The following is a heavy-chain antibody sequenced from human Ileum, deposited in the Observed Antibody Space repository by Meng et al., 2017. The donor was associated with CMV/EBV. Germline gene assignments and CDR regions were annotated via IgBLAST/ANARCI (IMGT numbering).Heavy chain of an antibody. Sequence: GESLKISCAASGFTFSNYAMHWVRQAPGRGLEWVAVISYDGSNKYYADSVKGRFTISRDNPKDTLHLQMNSLRPGATAAYYCSSDRDVSTIAARPGFYYYYGMDVWGQGTTVTVSS. D-gene: IGHD6-6*01. CDR1: GFTFSNYA. CDR2: ISYDGSNK. J-gene: IGHJ6*02. CDR3: SSDRDVSTIAARPGFYYYYGMDV. V-gene: IGHV3-30*04.